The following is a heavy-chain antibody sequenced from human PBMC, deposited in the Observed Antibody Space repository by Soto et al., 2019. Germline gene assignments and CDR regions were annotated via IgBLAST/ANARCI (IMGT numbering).Heavy chain of an antibody. Sequence: GASVKVSCNASGGTFSSYAISWVRQATGQGLEWMGGIIPIFGTANYAQKFQGRVTITADESTSTAYMELSRLRSEDTAVYYCARGRAAVAGMYYFDYWGQGTLVTVSS. CDR3: ARGRAAVAGMYYFDY. CDR1: GGTFSSYA. V-gene: IGHV1-69*13. J-gene: IGHJ4*02. CDR2: IIPIFGTA. D-gene: IGHD6-19*01.